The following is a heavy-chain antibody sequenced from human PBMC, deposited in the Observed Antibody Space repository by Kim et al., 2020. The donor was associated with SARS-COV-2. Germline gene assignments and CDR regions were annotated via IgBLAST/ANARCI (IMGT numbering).Heavy chain of an antibody. CDR3: TTEGGGYYFDY. Sequence: GGSLRLSCAASGLTFSNARMSWVRQAPGKGLEWVGRINSKTDAGTTDYAAPVKGRFTISRDDSKNTLYLQMNSLKTEDTAVYYCTTEGGGYYFDYWGQGTLVTVSS. CDR2: INSKTDAGTT. D-gene: IGHD1-26*01. J-gene: IGHJ4*02. CDR1: GLTFSNAR. V-gene: IGHV3-15*01.